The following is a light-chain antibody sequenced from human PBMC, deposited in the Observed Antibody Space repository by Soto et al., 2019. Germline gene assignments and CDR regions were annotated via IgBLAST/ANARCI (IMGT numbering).Light chain of an antibody. Sequence: DIQMTQSPSSLSASVGDRVTITCRASRSIAAYLNWYQQKPGKAPELLIYAASSLQSWAPSRFSGSGSGADLTIIISSLQPEDFAIYYCQQCFGTPFTFGPGTKVDI. CDR2: AAS. V-gene: IGKV1-39*01. J-gene: IGKJ3*01. CDR3: QQCFGTPFT. CDR1: RSIAAY.